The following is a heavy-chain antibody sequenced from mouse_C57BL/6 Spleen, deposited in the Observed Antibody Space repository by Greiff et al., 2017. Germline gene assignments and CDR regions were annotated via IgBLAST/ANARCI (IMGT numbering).Heavy chain of an antibody. CDR2: ISYDGSN. V-gene: IGHV3-6*01. D-gene: IGHD2-10*01. CDR1: GYSITSGYY. Sequence: EVKLQESGPGLVKPSQSLSLTCSVTGYSITSGYYWNWIRQFPGNKLEWMGYISYDGSNNYNPSLKNRISITRDTSKNQFFLKLNSVTTEDTATYYCARGPYYGNYYAMDYWGQGTSVTVSS. J-gene: IGHJ4*01. CDR3: ARGPYYGNYYAMDY.